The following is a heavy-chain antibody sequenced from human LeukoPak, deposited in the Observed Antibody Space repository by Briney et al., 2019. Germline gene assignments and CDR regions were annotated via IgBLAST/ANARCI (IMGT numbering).Heavy chain of an antibody. J-gene: IGHJ3*02. CDR1: GGSISSYY. Sequence: SETLSLTCTVSGGSISSYYWSWIRQPPGKGLEWIGYIYYSGRSNYNPSLKSRVTISVDTSKNQFSLKLSSVSAADTAVYYCARHPRGDTYYDILTGPGAFDIWGQGTMVTVSS. V-gene: IGHV4-59*08. CDR3: ARHPRGDTYYDILTGPGAFDI. CDR2: IYYSGRS. D-gene: IGHD3-9*01.